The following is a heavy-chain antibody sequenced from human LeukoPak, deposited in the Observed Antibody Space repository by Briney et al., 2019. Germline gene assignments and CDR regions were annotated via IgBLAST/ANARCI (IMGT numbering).Heavy chain of an antibody. V-gene: IGHV3-21*04. D-gene: IGHD5-24*01. J-gene: IGHJ4*02. Sequence: GGSLRLSCAASGFTFSSYSMNWVRQAPGKGLEWVSSISSSSSYIYYADSVKGRFTISRDNAKNSLYLQMNSLRAEDTGLYYCAKSQGGGWLQDNYFDYWGQGTLVTVSS. CDR2: ISSSSSYI. CDR3: AKSQGGGWLQDNYFDY. CDR1: GFTFSSYS.